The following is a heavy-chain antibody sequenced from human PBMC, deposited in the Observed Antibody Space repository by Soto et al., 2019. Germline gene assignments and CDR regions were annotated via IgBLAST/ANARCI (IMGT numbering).Heavy chain of an antibody. V-gene: IGHV4-39*01. CDR2: IYYSGGT. J-gene: IGHJ5*02. Sequence: QLQLQESGPGLVKPSETLSLTCTVSGGSISSSNHYWGWIRQTPGKGLEWIGNIYYSGGTFYNASLKSRVTISVDTSKNQLSLKVTSVTAADTALYYCARRSYGSGVDLWGQGTLVTVSS. CDR1: GGSISSSNHY. D-gene: IGHD3-10*01. CDR3: ARRSYGSGVDL.